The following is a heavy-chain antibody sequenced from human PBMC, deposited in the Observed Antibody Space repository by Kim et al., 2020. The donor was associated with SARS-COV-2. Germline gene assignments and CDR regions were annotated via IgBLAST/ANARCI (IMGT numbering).Heavy chain of an antibody. J-gene: IGHJ4*02. CDR2: ISYDGSNK. V-gene: IGHV3-30*18. CDR1: GFTFSSYG. CDR3: AKDQGYSYGGIFDY. D-gene: IGHD5-18*01. Sequence: GGSLRLSCAASGFTFSSYGMHWVRQAPGKGLEWVAVISYDGSNKYYADSVKGRFTISRDNSKNTLYLQMNSLRAEDTAVYYCAKDQGYSYGGIFDYWCQG.